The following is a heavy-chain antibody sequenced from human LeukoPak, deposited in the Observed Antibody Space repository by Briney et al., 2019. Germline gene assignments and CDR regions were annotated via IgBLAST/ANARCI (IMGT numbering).Heavy chain of an antibody. J-gene: IGHJ4*02. CDR1: GFTFSSYW. CDR2: IKQDGSEK. Sequence: PGGSLRLSCAASGFTFSSYWMTWVRQAPGKGLEWVANIKQDGSEKHYVDSVKGRFTISRDNAKNSLHLQMNSLGADDTAVYYCARFIYSSGWAVDYWGQGSLVTVSS. V-gene: IGHV3-7*03. D-gene: IGHD6-19*01. CDR3: ARFIYSSGWAVDY.